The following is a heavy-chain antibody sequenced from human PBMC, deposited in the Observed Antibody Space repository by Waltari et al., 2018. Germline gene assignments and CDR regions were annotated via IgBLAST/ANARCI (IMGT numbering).Heavy chain of an antibody. V-gene: IGHV3-74*01. CDR3: SRSPAGYSRSDY. J-gene: IGHJ4*02. D-gene: IGHD5-18*01. CDR1: GCDFSSCW. Sequence: EVRLEESGGGLVQPGWSLRRSCAASGCDFSSCWMHGVRQAPGKGLVWVSRIEDDGKGTTYADSVMGRFTISRDNAKNTVYLEMNSLRAEDTAVYYCSRSPAGYSRSDYWGQGTLVTVSS. CDR2: IEDDGKGT.